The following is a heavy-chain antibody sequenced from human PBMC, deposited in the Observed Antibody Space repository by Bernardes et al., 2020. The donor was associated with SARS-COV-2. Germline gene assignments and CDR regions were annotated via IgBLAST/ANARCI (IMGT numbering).Heavy chain of an antibody. Sequence: GGSLRLSCAASGFTFRSYEMNWVRQAPGKGLEWVSYISSSGGTIYYADSVKGRFTISRDNAKNSLYLQMNSLRAEDTAVYYCASCGGDCSLDYWGQGTLVTVSS. CDR1: GFTFRSYE. CDR2: ISSSGGTI. V-gene: IGHV3-48*03. D-gene: IGHD2-21*02. CDR3: ASCGGDCSLDY. J-gene: IGHJ4*02.